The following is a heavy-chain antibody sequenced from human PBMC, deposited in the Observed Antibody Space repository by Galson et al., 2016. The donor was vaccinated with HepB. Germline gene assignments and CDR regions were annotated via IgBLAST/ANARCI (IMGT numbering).Heavy chain of an antibody. CDR1: GFTFRHHA. V-gene: IGHV3-64D*08. CDR2: IYSNGDST. D-gene: IGHD6-13*01. CDR3: VKGGSSSVYYYYGMDV. Sequence: SLRLSCAASGFTFRHHAMLWVRQAPGKTLEYVSGIYSNGDSTYYADSVKGSFHISRDSSKNTLYLQMSSLRVEDTAVYYCVKGGSSSVYYYYGMDVWGQGTTVTVSS. J-gene: IGHJ6*02.